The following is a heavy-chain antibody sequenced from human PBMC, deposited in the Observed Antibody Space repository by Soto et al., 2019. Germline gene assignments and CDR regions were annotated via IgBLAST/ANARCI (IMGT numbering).Heavy chain of an antibody. Sequence: SQTLSLTCAISVGSGSSISAAWDWIRLSPSRGLEWLARTYYRSRWYNDYAVFVRSRITVNPDTSKNQFSLQLTSVTPEDTAVYYCAGTTSHQWYYMDVWGKGTTVTVSS. CDR1: VGSGSSISAA. CDR2: TYYRSRWYN. J-gene: IGHJ6*03. D-gene: IGHD1-7*01. V-gene: IGHV6-1*01. CDR3: AGTTSHQWYYMDV.